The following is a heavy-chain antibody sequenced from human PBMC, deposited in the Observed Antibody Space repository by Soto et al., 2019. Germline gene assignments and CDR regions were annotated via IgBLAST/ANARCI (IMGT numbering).Heavy chain of an antibody. V-gene: IGHV3-23*01. CDR1: GFTFSGYA. Sequence: VQLLESGGGLVQPGGSLRLSCAASGFTFSGYAMSWVRQAPGKGLEWVSSISGSGGSTFYADSVKGRLTISRDNSSNTLFLEMNGLRAEDTAIYYCAKVRPNYYGSWGFYYKAGGDYWGQGTLVTVSS. J-gene: IGHJ4*02. CDR3: AKVRPNYYGSWGFYYKAGGDY. D-gene: IGHD3-10*01. CDR2: ISGSGGST.